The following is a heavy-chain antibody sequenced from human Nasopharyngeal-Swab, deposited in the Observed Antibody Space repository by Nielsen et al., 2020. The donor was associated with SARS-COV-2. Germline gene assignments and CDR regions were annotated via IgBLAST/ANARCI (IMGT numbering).Heavy chain of an antibody. Sequence: GESLKISCTASGFTFGDYAMSWFRQAPGKGLEWVGFIRSKAYGGTTEYAASVKGRFTISRDDSKSIAYLQMNSLKTEDTAVYYCTRAEDYYDSSGYYYYYYYVDVWGKGTTVTVSS. CDR2: IRSKAYGGTT. J-gene: IGHJ6*03. V-gene: IGHV3-49*03. D-gene: IGHD3-22*01. CDR3: TRAEDYYDSSGYYYYYYYVDV. CDR1: GFTFGDYA.